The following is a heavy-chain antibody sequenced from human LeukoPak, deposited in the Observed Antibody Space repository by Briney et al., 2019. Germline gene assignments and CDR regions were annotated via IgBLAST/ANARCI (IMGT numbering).Heavy chain of an antibody. CDR1: GGSVSSGDYY. CDR3: ASYPTPPSGDFPDY. Sequence: SGTLSLTCTVSGGSVSSGDYYWSWIRQPPGKGLQWIGFIYYSGSTNYNPSLQSRVTISVDTSKNQFSLKLSSVTAADTAIYYCASYPTPPSGDFPDYWGQGTLVTVSS. D-gene: IGHD7-27*01. CDR2: IYYSGST. J-gene: IGHJ4*02. V-gene: IGHV4-61*08.